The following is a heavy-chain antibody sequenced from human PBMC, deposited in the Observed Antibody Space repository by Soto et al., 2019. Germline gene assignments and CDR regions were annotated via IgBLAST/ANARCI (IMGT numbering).Heavy chain of an antibody. D-gene: IGHD3-3*01. J-gene: IGHJ5*02. CDR1: GYTFTSYG. Sequence: GASVKFYCKASGYTFTSYGIIWVRQAPGQGLEWMGWISAYNGNTNYAQKLQGRVTITTDTSTSTADMELSRLRSVDTAVYYCARLNYSDFWSGYYWFDPWGQGTLVTVSS. CDR2: ISAYNGNT. CDR3: ARLNYSDFWSGYYWFDP. V-gene: IGHV1-18*01.